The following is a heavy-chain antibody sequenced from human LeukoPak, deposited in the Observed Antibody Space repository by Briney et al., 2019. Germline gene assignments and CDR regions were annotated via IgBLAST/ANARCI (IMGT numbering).Heavy chain of an antibody. D-gene: IGHD1-26*01. V-gene: IGHV3-23*01. Sequence: QPGGTLRLSCAASGFTFSSYGMSWVRQAPGKGLEWVSAISGSGGSTYYADSVKGRFTISRDNSKNTLYLQMNSLRAEDTAVYYCAKGSSRSAPSGSYYNKPYYYMDVWGKGTTVTVSS. CDR3: AKGSSRSAPSGSYYNKPYYYMDV. CDR1: GFTFSSYG. J-gene: IGHJ6*03. CDR2: ISGSGGST.